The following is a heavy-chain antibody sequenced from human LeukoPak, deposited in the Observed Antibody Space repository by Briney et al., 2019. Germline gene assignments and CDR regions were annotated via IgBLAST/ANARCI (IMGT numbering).Heavy chain of an antibody. J-gene: IGHJ4*02. V-gene: IGHV3-23*01. Sequence: GGSLRLSCAASGFTFSSYGMSWVRQAPGKGLEWVSAISGSGGSTYYADSVKGRFTISRDNSKNTLYLQMNSLRAEDTAVYYCARRGWFGELFPFDYWGQETLVTVSS. D-gene: IGHD3-10*01. CDR1: GFTFSSYG. CDR2: ISGSGGST. CDR3: ARRGWFGELFPFDY.